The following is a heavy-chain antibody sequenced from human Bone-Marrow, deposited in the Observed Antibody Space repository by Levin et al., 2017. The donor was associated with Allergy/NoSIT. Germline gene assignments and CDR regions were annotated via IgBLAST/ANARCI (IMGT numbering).Heavy chain of an antibody. CDR2: ITGTGGNR. CDR3: ARTSDWNDDAFDV. Sequence: GGSLRLSCAVSKFNFSKFDMNWVRQAPGKGLEWVSGITGTGGNRFYADAVNGRFTISRDNSKNTLFLQMSSLRAEDTALYYCARTSDWNDDAFDVWGQGTVVTVSS. D-gene: IGHD1-1*01. CDR1: KFNFSKFD. V-gene: IGHV3-23*01. J-gene: IGHJ3*01.